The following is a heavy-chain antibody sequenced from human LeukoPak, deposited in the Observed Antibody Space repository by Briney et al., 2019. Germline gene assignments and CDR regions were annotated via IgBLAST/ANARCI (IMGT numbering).Heavy chain of an antibody. V-gene: IGHV3-30*03. CDR1: GFTASSNY. Sequence: PGESLRLSCAASGFTASSNYMSWVRQAPGKGLEWVAVISYDGSNKYYADSVKGRFTISRDNSKNTLYLQMNSLRAGDTAVYYCARGGRLAAAGVGENYYYFDYWGQGTLVTVSS. CDR2: ISYDGSNK. D-gene: IGHD6-13*01. CDR3: ARGGRLAAAGVGENYYYFDY. J-gene: IGHJ4*02.